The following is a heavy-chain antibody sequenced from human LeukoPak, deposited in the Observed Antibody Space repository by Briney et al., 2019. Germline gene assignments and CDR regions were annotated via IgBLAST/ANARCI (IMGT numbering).Heavy chain of an antibody. CDR2: IKSVTDGGTT. D-gene: IGHD1-26*01. CDR1: GFTFSSYW. V-gene: IGHV3-15*01. CDR3: TKELRWEQPSDY. J-gene: IGHJ4*02. Sequence: KSGGSLRLSCAASGFTFSSYWMHWVRQTPGKGLEWVGRIKSVTDGGTTDYTAPVKGRFTISRDDSRNTMYLHMNSLKTEDTAVYYCTKELRWEQPSDYWGQGTLVTVSS.